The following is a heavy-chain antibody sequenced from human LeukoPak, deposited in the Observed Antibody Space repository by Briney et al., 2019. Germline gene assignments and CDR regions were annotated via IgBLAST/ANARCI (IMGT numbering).Heavy chain of an antibody. CDR2: ISAYNGNT. J-gene: IGHJ4*02. CDR1: GYTFTIYG. Sequence: ASVTVSRKASGYTFTIYGISWVRQAPGQGLEWMGWISAYNGNTNYAQNPQGRVTMTTDTSTGTAYMELRSLRSDDTAVYYCTRDPSWFGELHFDYWGQGTLVTVSS. V-gene: IGHV1-18*01. D-gene: IGHD3-10*01. CDR3: TRDPSWFGELHFDY.